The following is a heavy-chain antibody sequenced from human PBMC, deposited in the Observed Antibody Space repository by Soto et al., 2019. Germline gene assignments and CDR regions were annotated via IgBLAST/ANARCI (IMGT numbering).Heavy chain of an antibody. CDR3: ARDRSYFWSGYHYDGFDY. CDR2: IYYSVST. Sequence: SETLSLTCTVSGGSISSDYWSWIRQPPGKGLEWIGYIYYSVSTNYNPSLKSRVTISVDTSKNQFSLKLSSVTAADTAVYYCARDRSYFWSGYHYDGFDYWGQGTLVTVSS. CDR1: GGSISSDY. J-gene: IGHJ4*02. V-gene: IGHV4-59*01. D-gene: IGHD3-3*01.